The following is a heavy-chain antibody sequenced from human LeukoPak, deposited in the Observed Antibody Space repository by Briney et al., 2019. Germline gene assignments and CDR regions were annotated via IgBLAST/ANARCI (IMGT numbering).Heavy chain of an antibody. CDR3: ATDGHYYGSGSYYDVDY. CDR2: INPNSGGT. D-gene: IGHD3-10*01. Sequence: ASVKVSCKASGYTFTCYYMHWVRQAPGQGLEWMGRINPNSGGTNYVQKFQGRVTMTRDTSISTAYMELSRLRSDDTAVYYCATDGHYYGSGSYYDVDYWGQGTLVTVSS. J-gene: IGHJ4*02. V-gene: IGHV1-2*06. CDR1: GYTFTCYY.